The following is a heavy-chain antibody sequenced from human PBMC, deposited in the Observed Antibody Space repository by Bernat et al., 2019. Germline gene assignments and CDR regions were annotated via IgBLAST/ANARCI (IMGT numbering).Heavy chain of an antibody. CDR1: GFTFDDYA. Sequence: EVQLVESGGGLVQPGRSLRLSCAASGFTFDDYAMHWVRQAPGKGLGWVSGISWNSGSIGYADSVKGRFTISRDNAKNSLYLQMNSLRAEDTALYYCAKSRSGSYGAGAFDIWGQGTMVTVSS. D-gene: IGHD3-10*01. J-gene: IGHJ3*02. CDR3: AKSRSGSYGAGAFDI. V-gene: IGHV3-9*01. CDR2: ISWNSGSI.